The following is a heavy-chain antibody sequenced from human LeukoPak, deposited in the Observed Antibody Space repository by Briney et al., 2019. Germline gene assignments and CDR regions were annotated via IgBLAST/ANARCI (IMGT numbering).Heavy chain of an antibody. CDR2: IYYTGKT. D-gene: IGHD6-19*01. Sequence: SETLSLTCTVSGDSVSNGNYYWSWLRQPPGKALEWIGYIYYTGKTYYNPSLEGRVTILVDTSRNHFSVKLSSVTAADTAVYYCARGKWLVGTRYYYYGMDVWGQGTTVTVSS. CDR3: ARGKWLVGTRYYYYGMDV. CDR1: GDSVSNGNYY. V-gene: IGHV4-61*03. J-gene: IGHJ6*02.